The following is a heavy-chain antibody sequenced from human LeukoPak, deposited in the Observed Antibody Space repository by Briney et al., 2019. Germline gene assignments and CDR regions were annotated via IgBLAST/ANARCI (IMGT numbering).Heavy chain of an antibody. CDR1: GFTFSSYS. V-gene: IGHV3-48*02. J-gene: IGHJ6*02. Sequence: GGSLRVSRAASGFTFSSYSMNWVRQAPGKGLEWVSYISNSSTIYYADSVKGRFTISRNNPKNSLYLQMNSLRDEDTAVYYCAREKGDILTGYQNYYYYGMDVWGQGTTVTVSS. D-gene: IGHD3-9*01. CDR2: ISNSSTI. CDR3: AREKGDILTGYQNYYYYGMDV.